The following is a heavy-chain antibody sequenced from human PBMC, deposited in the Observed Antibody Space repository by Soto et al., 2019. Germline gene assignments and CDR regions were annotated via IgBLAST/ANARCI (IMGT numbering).Heavy chain of an antibody. J-gene: IGHJ4*02. CDR2: IIPIFGTA. D-gene: IGHD2-15*01. CDR1: GGTFSSYA. V-gene: IGHV1-69*01. Sequence: QVQLVQSGVEVKKPGSSVKVSCKASGGTFSSYAISWVRQAPGQGLEWMGGIIPIFGTANYAQKFQGRVTITADESTSTAYMELSSLRSEDTAVYYCARSIVVVVAATPGHFDYWGQGTLVTVSS. CDR3: ARSIVVVVAATPGHFDY.